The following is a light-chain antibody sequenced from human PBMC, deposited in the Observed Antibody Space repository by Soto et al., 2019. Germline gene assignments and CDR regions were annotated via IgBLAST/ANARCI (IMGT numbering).Light chain of an antibody. CDR3: QQYGSSPPYT. J-gene: IGKJ2*01. Sequence: EVVLTQSPGTLSLSPGERATLSCRASQSVSNNYFAWYQQKPGQAPRLLIFGSSDRATGTPDRFSGSGSGTDFTLTISRLEPEDCAVYYCQQYGSSPPYTFGQGTKPEIK. CDR2: GSS. CDR1: QSVSNNY. V-gene: IGKV3-20*01.